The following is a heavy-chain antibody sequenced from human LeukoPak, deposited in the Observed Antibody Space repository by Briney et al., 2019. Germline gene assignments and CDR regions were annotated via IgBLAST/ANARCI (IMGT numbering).Heavy chain of an antibody. CDR1: GFTVSSNY. Sequence: GGSLRLSCAASGFTVSSNYMSWVRQAPGKGLEWVSVIYSGGSTYYADSVKGRFTVSRDNSKNTLYLQVNSLRAEDTAVYYCAKATLATTYFDSWGQGTLVTVSS. D-gene: IGHD5-24*01. CDR3: AKATLATTYFDS. CDR2: IYSGGST. V-gene: IGHV3-53*01. J-gene: IGHJ4*02.